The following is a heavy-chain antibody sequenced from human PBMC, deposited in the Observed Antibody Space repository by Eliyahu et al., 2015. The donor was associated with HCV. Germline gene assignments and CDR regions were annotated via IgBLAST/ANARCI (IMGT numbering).Heavy chain of an antibody. J-gene: IGHJ3*02. CDR1: GFTFSNAW. D-gene: IGHD3-10*01. V-gene: IGHV3-15*01. Sequence: EVQLVESGGGLVKPGGSLRLSCAASGFTFSNAWMNWVRQAPGKGLEWVGRIKSKVDAGTTDYAAPVKGRFTISRDDSKNTLYLQMNSLRTEDTAVYYCTTTFLTIDAFDIWGQGTMVTVSS. CDR2: IKSKVDAGTT. CDR3: TTTFLTIDAFDI.